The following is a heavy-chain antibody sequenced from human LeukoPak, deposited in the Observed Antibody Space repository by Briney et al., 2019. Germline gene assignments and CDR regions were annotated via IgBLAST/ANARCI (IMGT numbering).Heavy chain of an antibody. Sequence: ASVKVSCKASGYTFTGYYMHWVRQAPGQGLEWMGWINPNSAGTNYAQKFQGRVTMTRDTSISTAYMELSRMRSDDTAVYYCARGGLSCSSTSCYYYFDYWGQGTLVTVSS. CDR3: ARGGLSCSSTSCYYYFDY. CDR2: INPNSAGT. D-gene: IGHD2-2*01. CDR1: GYTFTGYY. V-gene: IGHV1-2*02. J-gene: IGHJ4*02.